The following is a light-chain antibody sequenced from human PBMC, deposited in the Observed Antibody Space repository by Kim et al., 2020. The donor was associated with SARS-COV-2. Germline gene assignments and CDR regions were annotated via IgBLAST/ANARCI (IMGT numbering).Light chain of an antibody. CDR1: KLGDKY. CDR2: QDN. V-gene: IGLV3-1*01. J-gene: IGLJ3*02. CDR3: QAWDSSTVV. Sequence: SYELTQPPSVSVSPGQTASITCSGDKLGDKYACWYQQKPGQSPVLVIYQDNKRPSGIPERFSGSNSGNTATLTISGTHAMDEADYYCQAWDSSTVVFGGG.